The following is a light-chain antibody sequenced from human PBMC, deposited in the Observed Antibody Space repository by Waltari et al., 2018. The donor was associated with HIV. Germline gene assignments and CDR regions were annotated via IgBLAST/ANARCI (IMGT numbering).Light chain of an antibody. CDR3: QQYYSTWT. Sequence: DIVMTQSPDSLAVSLGERATINCKSSQSVLYSSDNKNYLAWYQQKPGQPPKVLIYWASTRESGVPDRFSDSGSGTDFALTISSLQAEDVAVYYCQQYYSTWTFGQGTKVEIK. CDR2: WAS. CDR1: QSVLYSSDNKNY. V-gene: IGKV4-1*01. J-gene: IGKJ1*01.